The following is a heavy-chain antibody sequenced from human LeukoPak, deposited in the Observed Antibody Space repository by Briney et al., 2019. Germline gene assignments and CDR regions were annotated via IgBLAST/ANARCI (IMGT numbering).Heavy chain of an antibody. V-gene: IGHV1-69*13. CDR1: GGAFSSYA. Sequence: SVKVSCKASGGAFSSYAISWVRQAPGQGLEWMGGIIPIFGTANYAQKFQGRVTITADESTSTAYMELSSLRSEDTAVYYCAREDTAMVYFDYWGQGTLVTVSS. CDR2: IIPIFGTA. J-gene: IGHJ4*02. D-gene: IGHD5-18*01. CDR3: AREDTAMVYFDY.